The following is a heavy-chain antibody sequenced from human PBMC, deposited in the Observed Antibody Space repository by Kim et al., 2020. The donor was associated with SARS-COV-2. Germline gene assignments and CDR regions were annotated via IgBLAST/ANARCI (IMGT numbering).Heavy chain of an antibody. J-gene: IGHJ4*02. CDR3: ARASGYYYGSGSYYTFDY. Sequence: KSRVTISVDTSQNQFSLKLSSVTAADTAVYYCARASGYYYGSGSYYTFDYWGQGTLVTVSS. V-gene: IGHV4-31*02. D-gene: IGHD3-10*01.